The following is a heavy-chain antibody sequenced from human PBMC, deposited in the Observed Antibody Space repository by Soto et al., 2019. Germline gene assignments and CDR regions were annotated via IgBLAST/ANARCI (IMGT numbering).Heavy chain of an antibody. Sequence: GGSLRLSCAASGFTFSSYWMSWVRQAPGKGLEWVANIKQDGSEKYYVDSVKGRFTISRDNAKNSLYLQINSLRAEDTAVYYCARAPPSSWYGYDAFDIWGQGTMVTVSS. V-gene: IGHV3-7*03. CDR1: GFTFSSYW. D-gene: IGHD6-13*01. J-gene: IGHJ3*02. CDR2: IKQDGSEK. CDR3: ARAPPSSWYGYDAFDI.